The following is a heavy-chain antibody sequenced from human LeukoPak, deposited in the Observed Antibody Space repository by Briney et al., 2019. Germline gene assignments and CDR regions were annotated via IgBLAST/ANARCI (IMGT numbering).Heavy chain of an antibody. CDR1: GFTFSTYA. CDR3: ARDLVGSSGWWDFDS. V-gene: IGHV3-23*01. CDR2: ITGGGGGT. D-gene: IGHD6-19*01. Sequence: GGSLRLSCAASGFTFSTYAISWIRQAPGEGLEWVSTITGGGGGTYYAHSVKGRFTISRDNSKNKLHLQINSLRAEDTAVYYCARDLVGSSGWWDFDSWGQGTLVTVSS. J-gene: IGHJ4*02.